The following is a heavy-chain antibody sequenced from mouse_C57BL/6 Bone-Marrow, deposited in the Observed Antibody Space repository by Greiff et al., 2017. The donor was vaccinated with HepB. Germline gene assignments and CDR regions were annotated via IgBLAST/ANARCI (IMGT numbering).Heavy chain of an antibody. CDR3: ARSGGYGSSLHD. J-gene: IGHJ2*01. CDR2: INPNSGYT. CDR1: GYTFTSYW. V-gene: IGHV1-7*01. D-gene: IGHD1-1*01. Sequence: QVLLQQSGAELAKPGASVKLSCKASGYTFTSYWMHWVKQRPGQGLEWIGYINPNSGYTKYNQKFKDKATLTADNSSSTAYMQLSSLTYEDSAVYYCARSGGYGSSLHDWGQGTTLTVSS.